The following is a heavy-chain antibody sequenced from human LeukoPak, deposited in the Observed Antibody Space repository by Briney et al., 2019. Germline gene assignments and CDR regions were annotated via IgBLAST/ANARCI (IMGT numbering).Heavy chain of an antibody. D-gene: IGHD6-13*01. Sequence: GGSLRLSCAASGFTFSSYSLTWVRQAPGKGLEWVSSISSRSNYIYYADSVKGRFTISRDNAKNSLYLQMNSLRAEDTAVYYCARVGQQLGAIDIWGQGTKVTVSS. V-gene: IGHV3-21*01. CDR3: ARVGQQLGAIDI. CDR1: GFTFSSYS. CDR2: ISSRSNYI. J-gene: IGHJ3*02.